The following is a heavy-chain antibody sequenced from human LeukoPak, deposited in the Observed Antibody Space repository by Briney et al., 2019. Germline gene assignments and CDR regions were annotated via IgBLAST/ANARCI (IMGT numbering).Heavy chain of an antibody. Sequence: PGLSLTLSCAPAGFPFSDRYMCWLRQAPAKGREWVAYISPNSDNIHYADYVKGRFIIARDNAKNSLFVQLTRLRAEDTAVYYCVTETGWLFDFWGQGILVTVSS. D-gene: IGHD3-9*01. CDR2: ISPNSDNI. CDR3: VTETGWLFDF. V-gene: IGHV3-11*04. J-gene: IGHJ4*02. CDR1: GFPFSDRY.